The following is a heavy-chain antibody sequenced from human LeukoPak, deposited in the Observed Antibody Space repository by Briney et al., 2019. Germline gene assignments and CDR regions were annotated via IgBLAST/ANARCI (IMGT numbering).Heavy chain of an antibody. CDR3: AKDRRTYYYDSSGYDY. CDR2: ISGSGGST. Sequence: HPGGSLRLSCAASGFTFSSYAMSWVRQAPGKGLEWVSAISGSGGSTYYADSVKGRFTISRDNSKNTLYLQMNSLRAEDTAVYYCAKDRRTYYYDSSGYDYWGQGTLVTVSS. V-gene: IGHV3-23*01. J-gene: IGHJ4*02. CDR1: GFTFSSYA. D-gene: IGHD3-22*01.